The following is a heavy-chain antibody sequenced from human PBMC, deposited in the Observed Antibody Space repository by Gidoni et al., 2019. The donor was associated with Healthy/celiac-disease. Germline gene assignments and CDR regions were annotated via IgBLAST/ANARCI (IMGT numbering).Heavy chain of an antibody. CDR3: AKVAGGFL. Sequence: EVQLLESGGGLVQPGGSLRLPFAASGFTFSSYAMSWVRQAPGKGLEWVSAIGGSGGRTYYAGSVKGRLTISRDNSKNTLYLQRDSLRAEDTAVYYCAKVAGGFLWGQGTLVTVSS. V-gene: IGHV3-23*01. J-gene: IGHJ4*02. CDR2: IGGSGGRT. D-gene: IGHD3-16*01. CDR1: GFTFSSYA.